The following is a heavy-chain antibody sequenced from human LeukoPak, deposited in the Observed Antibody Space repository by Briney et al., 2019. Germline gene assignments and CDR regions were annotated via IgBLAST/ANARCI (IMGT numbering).Heavy chain of an antibody. V-gene: IGHV3-15*01. Sequence: PGGSLRLSCAGSGFTFSNAWMSWARHAPGKGMEWVGRIKSKTDGGTTDYAAPVKDRLAISRDDSNNTLYLQMNSLNADDAAVYYCTTDLISSSCDIDAFDIWGQGTMVTVSS. D-gene: IGHD3-9*01. CDR1: GFTFSNAW. CDR3: TTDLISSSCDIDAFDI. CDR2: IKSKTDGGTT. J-gene: IGHJ3*02.